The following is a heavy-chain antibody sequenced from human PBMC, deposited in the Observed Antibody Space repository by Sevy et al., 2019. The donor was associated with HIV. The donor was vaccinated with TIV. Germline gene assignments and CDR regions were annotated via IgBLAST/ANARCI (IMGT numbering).Heavy chain of an antibody. J-gene: IGHJ6*02. D-gene: IGHD2-8*02. CDR2: IKSKADGGTT. CDR1: EFTFTYAW. Sequence: GGSLRLSCAASEFTFTYAWMTWVRQAPGKGLEWVGRIKSKADGGTTDYAEPVKGRFTISRDDSKNTLYLQMNSLKTEDTAVYYCSTDPIIVLLVTNGMDVWGQGTTVTVSS. V-gene: IGHV3-15*01. CDR3: STDPIIVLLVTNGMDV.